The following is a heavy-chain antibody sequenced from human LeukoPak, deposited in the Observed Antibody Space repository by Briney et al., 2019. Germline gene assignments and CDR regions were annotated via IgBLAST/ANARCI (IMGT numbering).Heavy chain of an antibody. J-gene: IGHJ4*02. CDR2: IYYSGST. CDR3: ARTAAAGPTTFNYFDY. D-gene: IGHD6-13*01. Sequence: SETLSLTCTVSGYSISSGYYWSWVRQPPGKGLEWIGYIYYSGSTNYNPSLKSRVTISVDTSENQFSLKLSSVTAADTAVYYCARTAAAGPTTFNYFDYWGQGTLVTVSS. V-gene: IGHV4-61*01. CDR1: GYSISSGYY.